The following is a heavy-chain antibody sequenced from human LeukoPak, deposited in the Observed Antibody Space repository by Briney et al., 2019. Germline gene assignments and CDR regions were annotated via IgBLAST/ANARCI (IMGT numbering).Heavy chain of an antibody. J-gene: IGHJ4*02. D-gene: IGHD3-3*01. CDR1: GFTFSDYY. Sequence: KTGGSLRLSCAASGFTFSDYYMSWIRQAPGKGLEWVSYISSSGSTTYYADSVKGRFTISRDNSKNTLYLQMNSLRAEDTAVYYCARDGGLTIFGVDWGQGTLVTVSS. CDR3: ARDGGLTIFGVD. CDR2: ISSSGSTT. V-gene: IGHV3-11*01.